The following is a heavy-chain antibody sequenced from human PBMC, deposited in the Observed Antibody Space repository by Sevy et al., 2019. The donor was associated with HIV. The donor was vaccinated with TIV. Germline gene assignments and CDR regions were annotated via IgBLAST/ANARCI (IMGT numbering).Heavy chain of an antibody. CDR2: IYTSGRT. Sequence: SETLSLTCTVSGDSISSGNHWWSWIRQPAGKGLEWIGRIYTSGRTIYNPVLRSRVTMSVDTSTNQFFLNLNSVTAADTAVYYCARDGIRRDYYHGMDVWGQGTTVTVS. CDR1: GDSISSGNHW. CDR3: ARDGIRRDYYHGMDV. J-gene: IGHJ6*02. D-gene: IGHD1-26*01. V-gene: IGHV4-61*02.